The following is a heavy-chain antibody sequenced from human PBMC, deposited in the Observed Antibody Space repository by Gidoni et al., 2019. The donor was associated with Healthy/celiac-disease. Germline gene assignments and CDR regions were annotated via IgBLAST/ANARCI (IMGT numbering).Heavy chain of an antibody. Sequence: QVQLVQSGAEVKKPGASVKVSCKASGYTFTSYYMHWVRQAPGQGLEWMGIINPSGGSTSYAQKCQGRVTMTRDTSTSTVYMELSSLRSEDTAVYYCARDGEDIVVVPAAIGGYYYYYMDVWGKGTTVTVSS. CDR1: GYTFTSYY. CDR2: INPSGGST. D-gene: IGHD2-2*02. V-gene: IGHV1-46*01. CDR3: ARDGEDIVVVPAAIGGYYYYYMDV. J-gene: IGHJ6*03.